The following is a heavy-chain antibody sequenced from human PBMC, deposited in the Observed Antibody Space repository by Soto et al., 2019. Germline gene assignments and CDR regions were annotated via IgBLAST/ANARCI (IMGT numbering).Heavy chain of an antibody. CDR3: ASLPYCSGGSCYSESYGMDV. CDR2: ISYDGSNK. Sequence: QVQLVESGGGVVQPGRSLRLSCAASGFTFSSYAMHWVRQAPGKGLEWVAVISYDGSNKYYADSVKGRFTISRDNSKNTLYLQMNSLRAEDTAVYYCASLPYCSGGSCYSESYGMDVWGQGTTVTVSS. V-gene: IGHV3-30-3*01. D-gene: IGHD2-15*01. J-gene: IGHJ6*02. CDR1: GFTFSSYA.